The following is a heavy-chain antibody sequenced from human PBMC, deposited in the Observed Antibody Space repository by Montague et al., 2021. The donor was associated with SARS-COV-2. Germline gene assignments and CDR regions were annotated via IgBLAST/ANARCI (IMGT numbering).Heavy chain of an antibody. CDR1: GFPFSSYA. V-gene: IGHV3-23*01. CDR2: ISGSGGST. Sequence: SLSLSFSASGFPFSSYAMSWVRQAPGKGLEWVSAISGSGGSTYYADSVKGRFTISRDNSKNTLYLQMNSLRAEDTAVYYCAKDFTMIVVSRYFDLWGRGTLVTVSS. CDR3: AKDFTMIVVSRYFDL. J-gene: IGHJ2*01. D-gene: IGHD3-22*01.